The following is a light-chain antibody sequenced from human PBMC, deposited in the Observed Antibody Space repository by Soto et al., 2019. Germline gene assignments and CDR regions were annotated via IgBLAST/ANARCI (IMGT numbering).Light chain of an antibody. Sequence: QSALTQPASVSGSPGQSITISCNGTSSDVGSYNLVSWYQQHPGKAPKLMIYEVSKRPSGVSNRFSGSKSGNTASLTISGLQAEDEADYYCCSYAGSRVFGGGTKLTVL. V-gene: IGLV2-23*02. J-gene: IGLJ2*01. CDR1: SSDVGSYNL. CDR2: EVS. CDR3: CSYAGSRV.